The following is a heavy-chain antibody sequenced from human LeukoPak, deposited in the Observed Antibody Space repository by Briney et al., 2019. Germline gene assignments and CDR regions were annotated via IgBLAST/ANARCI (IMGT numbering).Heavy chain of an antibody. D-gene: IGHD2-15*01. CDR3: ACPWGYCSGGRCYNWFDP. V-gene: IGHV1-46*01. Sequence: ASVKVSCKASGYTFTTSYMHWVRQAPGQGLEWMGIINPSGGSTTYAQKFQGRVTMTRDTSTSTVYMELSSLRSEDTAVYYCACPWGYCSGGRCYNWFDPWGQGTLVIVSS. J-gene: IGHJ5*02. CDR1: GYTFTTSY. CDR2: INPSGGST.